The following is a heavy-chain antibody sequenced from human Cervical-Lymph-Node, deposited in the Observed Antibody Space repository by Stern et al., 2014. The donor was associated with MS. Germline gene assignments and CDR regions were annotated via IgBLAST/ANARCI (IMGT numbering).Heavy chain of an antibody. J-gene: IGHJ3*02. CDR3: SPSSAI. CDR2: IRHKGNNYAT. Sequence: EVQLVESGGGLVQPGGSLKVSCEASGFVFSASVIHWVRQAPGKGLEWVGRIRHKGNNYATAYGASVKGRFTISRDDSKNTAYLHMRSLKVEDTALYYCSPSSAIWGQGTMVTVSS. V-gene: IGHV3-73*01. CDR1: GFVFSASV.